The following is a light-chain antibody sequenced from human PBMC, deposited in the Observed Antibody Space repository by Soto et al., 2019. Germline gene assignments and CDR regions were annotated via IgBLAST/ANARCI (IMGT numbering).Light chain of an antibody. Sequence: QSVLTQPPSASGTPGQRVTISCFGSSSNIGSNTVNWYQQLPGTAPKLLIYSNNQRPSGVPDRFSGSKSGTSASLAISGLQSEDEADYYCAAWDDSLNAHYVFGTGTKLTVL. CDR3: AAWDDSLNAHYV. J-gene: IGLJ1*01. V-gene: IGLV1-44*01. CDR2: SNN. CDR1: SSNIGSNT.